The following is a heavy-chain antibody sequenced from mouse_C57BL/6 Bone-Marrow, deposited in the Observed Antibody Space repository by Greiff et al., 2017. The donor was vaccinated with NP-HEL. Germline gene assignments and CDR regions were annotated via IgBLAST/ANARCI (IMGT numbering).Heavy chain of an antibody. CDR2: IDPENGDT. D-gene: IGHD2-2*01. V-gene: IGHV14-4*01. CDR1: GFNIKDDY. Sequence: EVQGVESGAELVRPGASVKLSCTASGFNIKDDYMHWVKQRPEQGLEWIGWIDPENGDTEYASKFQGKATITADTSSNTAYLQLSSLTSEDTAVYYCTRVTKGYWGQGTTLTVSS. J-gene: IGHJ2*01. CDR3: TRVTKGY.